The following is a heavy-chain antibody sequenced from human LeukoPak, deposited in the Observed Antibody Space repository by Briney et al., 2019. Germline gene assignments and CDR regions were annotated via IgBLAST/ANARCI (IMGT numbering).Heavy chain of an antibody. J-gene: IGHJ4*02. CDR3: ARSRSSSWNIFDF. CDR1: GFTFSSYG. D-gene: IGHD6-13*01. CDR2: ISGSGGST. Sequence: GGSLRLSCAASGFTFSSYGMSWVRQAPGKGLEWVSAISGSGGSTYYADSVKGRFTISRDNSKNTLYLQMNSLRAEDTAVYYCARSRSSSWNIFDFWGQGTLVTVSS. V-gene: IGHV3-23*01.